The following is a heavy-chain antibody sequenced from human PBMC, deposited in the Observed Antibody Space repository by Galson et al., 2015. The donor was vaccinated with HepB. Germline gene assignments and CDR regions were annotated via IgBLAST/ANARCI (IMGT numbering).Heavy chain of an antibody. Sequence: SLRLSCAASGFTFSDYYMSWVRQAPGKGLEWISYISSSDSYTNYADSVKGRFTISRDNAKSSLYLQMNSLRAEDTAVYYCARELGRHYMDVWGKGTTVTVSS. V-gene: IGHV3-11*06. CDR1: GFTFSDYY. D-gene: IGHD1-26*01. CDR2: ISSSDSYT. CDR3: ARELGRHYMDV. J-gene: IGHJ6*03.